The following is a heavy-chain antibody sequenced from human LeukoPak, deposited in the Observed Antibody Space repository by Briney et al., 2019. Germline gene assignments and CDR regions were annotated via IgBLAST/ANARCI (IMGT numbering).Heavy chain of an antibody. D-gene: IGHD3-3*01. CDR2: IYYSGST. Sequence: SETLSLTCAVYGGSFSGYYWSWIRQPPGKGLEWIGYIYYSGSTNYNPSLKSRVTISVDTSKNQFSLKLSSVTAADTAVYYCARASGYDFWSGYYIEEVGYYYGMDVWGQGTTVTVSS. J-gene: IGHJ6*02. V-gene: IGHV4-59*01. CDR3: ARASGYDFWSGYYIEEVGYYYGMDV. CDR1: GGSFSGYY.